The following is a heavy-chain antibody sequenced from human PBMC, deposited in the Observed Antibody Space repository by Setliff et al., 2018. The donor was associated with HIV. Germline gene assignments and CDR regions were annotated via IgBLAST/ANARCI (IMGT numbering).Heavy chain of an antibody. J-gene: IGHJ6*02. D-gene: IGHD3-10*01. CDR1: GYTFSQYG. CDR2: ISTYNGQR. CDR3: AREGVREPPSNTLYYGMDV. V-gene: IGHV1-18*01. Sequence: ASVKVSCKSSGYTFSQYGISWVRQAPGQGLEWMGWISTYNGQRNYAQKVQGRVTFTTDTSTSTAYMELRSLGSDDTAVYYCAREGVREPPSNTLYYGMDVWGQGTTVTVSS.